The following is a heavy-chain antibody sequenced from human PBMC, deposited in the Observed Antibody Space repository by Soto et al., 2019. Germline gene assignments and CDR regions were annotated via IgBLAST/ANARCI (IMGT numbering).Heavy chain of an antibody. Sequence: PGGSLRLSCAASGFTFSSYGMHWVRQAPGKGLEWVAVIWYDGSNKYYADSVKGRFTISRDHSKNTLYLQMNSLRAEDTAVYYCAREERCSSTRCYTRMWGNYYYGMDVWGQGNTVTVSS. CDR2: IWYDGSNK. V-gene: IGHV3-33*01. CDR3: AREERCSSTRCYTRMWGNYYYGMDV. CDR1: GFTFSSYG. D-gene: IGHD2-2*02. J-gene: IGHJ6*02.